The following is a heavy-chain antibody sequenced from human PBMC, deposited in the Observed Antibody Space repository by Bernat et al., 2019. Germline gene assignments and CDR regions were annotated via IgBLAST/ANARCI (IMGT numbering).Heavy chain of an antibody. J-gene: IGHJ4*02. Sequence: EVQLVESGGGLVQPGGSLRLSCAASGFTFGSFSMTWVRQPPGKGLEWVANVKNDGSGTFYVDSVKGRFTISRDNAKNSLSLQMNSLRAEDTAVYYCARGRGLDYWGQGTLVTVSS. CDR2: VKNDGSGT. CDR1: GFTFGSFS. V-gene: IGHV3-7*01. CDR3: ARGRGLDY.